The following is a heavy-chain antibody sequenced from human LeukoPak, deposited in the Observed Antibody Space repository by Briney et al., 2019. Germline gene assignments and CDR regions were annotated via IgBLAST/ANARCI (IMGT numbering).Heavy chain of an antibody. CDR3: ASFSSWYSSGGMDV. CDR1: GGSISSYY. J-gene: IGHJ6*02. CDR2: IYYSGST. Sequence: SETLSLTCTVSGGSISSYYCSWIRQPPGKGLELIGYIYYSGSTNYNPSLKSRVTISVDTSNNQFSLKLSSVTAADTAVYYCASFSSWYSSGGMDVWGQGTTVTVSS. D-gene: IGHD6-13*01. V-gene: IGHV4-59*01.